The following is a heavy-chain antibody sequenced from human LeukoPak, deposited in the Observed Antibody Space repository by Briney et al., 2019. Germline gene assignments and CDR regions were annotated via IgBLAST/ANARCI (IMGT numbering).Heavy chain of an antibody. D-gene: IGHD3-22*01. CDR1: GFTFSSYA. V-gene: IGHV3-21*01. CDR2: ISSSSSYI. J-gene: IGHJ4*02. CDR3: ARIGDRGYDSRDY. Sequence: GGSLRLSCAASGFTFSSYAMHWVRQAPGKGLEWVSSISSSSSYIYYADSVKGRFTISRDNAKNSLYLQMNSLRAEDTAVYYCARIGDRGYDSRDYWGQGTLVTVSS.